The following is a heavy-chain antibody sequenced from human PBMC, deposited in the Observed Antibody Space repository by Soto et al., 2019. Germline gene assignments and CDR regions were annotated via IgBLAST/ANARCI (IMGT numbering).Heavy chain of an antibody. CDR1: GFSFSYYW. CDR2: IKGDGSII. J-gene: IGHJ4*02. Sequence: EVQLVESGGGLVQPGGSLRLSCAASGFSFSYYWMHWVRQVPGKGWLWVSTIKGDGSIIAYADSVKGRFTISRDNAKNTLYMQMDSLRADDASVLYCVRVTSDWRGFYDWGQGFLGTV. D-gene: IGHD6-19*01. V-gene: IGHV3-74*01. CDR3: VRVTSDWRGFYD.